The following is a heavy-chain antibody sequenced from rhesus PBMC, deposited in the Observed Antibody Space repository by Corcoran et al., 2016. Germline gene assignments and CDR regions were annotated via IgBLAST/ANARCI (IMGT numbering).Heavy chain of an antibody. J-gene: IGHJ4*01. CDR1: GYSISSGYD. CDR3: ARGGYGSWNLRY. Sequence: QVQLQESGPGVVKPSETLSLTCAVSGYSISSGYDWSWIRQPPGKGLDLIGYIYGSSGSTNYNPSLKNRVTISKDTSKNQFSLKLSSVTAADTAVYYCARGGYGSWNLRYWGQGVLVTVSS. V-gene: IGHV4-76*01. D-gene: IGHD6-25*01. CDR2: IYGSSGST.